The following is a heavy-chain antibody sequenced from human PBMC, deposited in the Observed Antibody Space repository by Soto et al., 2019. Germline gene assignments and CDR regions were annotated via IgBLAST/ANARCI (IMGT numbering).Heavy chain of an antibody. CDR3: ARDHLLHSSSWYIDYYYYGMDV. D-gene: IGHD6-13*01. CDR2: ISAYNGNT. Sequence: ASVKVSCKASGYTFTSYGISWVRQAPGQGLEWMGWISAYNGNTNYAQKLQGRVTMTTDTSTSTAYMELRSLRSDDTAVYYCARDHLLHSSSWYIDYYYYGMDVWGQGTTVTVSS. J-gene: IGHJ6*02. CDR1: GYTFTSYG. V-gene: IGHV1-18*01.